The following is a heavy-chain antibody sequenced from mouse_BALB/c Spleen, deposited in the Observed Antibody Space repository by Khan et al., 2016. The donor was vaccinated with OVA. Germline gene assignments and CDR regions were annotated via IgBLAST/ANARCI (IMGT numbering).Heavy chain of an antibody. CDR1: GFSLTSYG. D-gene: IGHD1-1*02. J-gene: IGHJ4*01. CDR3: FNQNHGALYAVDY. V-gene: IGHV2-3*01. Sequence: QVQLKESGPGLVAPSQSLSITCTVSGFSLTSYGVSWVRQHPGKGLEWLGVIWGDGNTNYHSTLISRLSISKDDSKSQVFLKLNSLQTDDTATYYCFNQNHGALYAVDYWGQGTSVTVSS. CDR2: IWGDGNT.